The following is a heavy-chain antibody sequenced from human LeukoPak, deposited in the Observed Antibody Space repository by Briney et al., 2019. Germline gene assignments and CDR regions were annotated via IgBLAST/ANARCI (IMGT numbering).Heavy chain of an antibody. Sequence: GGSLRLSCAASGFTFSSYAMHWVRQAPGKGLEWVAVISYGGSNKYYADSVKGRFTISRDSSKNTLYLQMNSLRAEDTAVYYCARDYYDSSGTQSDAFDIWGQGTMVTVSS. J-gene: IGHJ3*02. CDR1: GFTFSSYA. V-gene: IGHV3-30-3*01. D-gene: IGHD3-22*01. CDR3: ARDYYDSSGTQSDAFDI. CDR2: ISYGGSNK.